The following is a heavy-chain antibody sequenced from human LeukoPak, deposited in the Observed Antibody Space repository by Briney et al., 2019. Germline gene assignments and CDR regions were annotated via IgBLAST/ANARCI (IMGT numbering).Heavy chain of an antibody. D-gene: IGHD1-1*01. CDR3: AREKGETPNGQLDAFDI. CDR2: IYYSGST. CDR1: GGSISSGGYY. J-gene: IGHJ3*02. Sequence: SQTLSLTCTVPGGSISSGGYYSSWIRQPPGKGLERIGYIYYSGSTYYNPSLKSRVTISVDTSKNQFSLKLSSVTAADTAVYYCAREKGETPNGQLDAFDIWGQGTMVTVSS. V-gene: IGHV4-31*03.